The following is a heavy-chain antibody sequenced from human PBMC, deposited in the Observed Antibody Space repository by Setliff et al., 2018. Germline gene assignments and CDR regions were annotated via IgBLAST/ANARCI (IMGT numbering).Heavy chain of an antibody. CDR1: GGSISSGSRY. J-gene: IGHJ6*03. CDR2: MYTSGNT. CDR3: SRSRGVCTNGVCYTSYFDMDV. V-gene: IGHV4-61*09. D-gene: IGHD2-8*01. Sequence: KPSETLSLTCSVSGGSISSGSRYWSWLRQPDGKGLEWIGHMYTSGNTNYNPTLKSRVTIAGDTSKNQFSLKLNSVTAADTAVYFCSRSRGVCTNGVCYTSYFDMDVWGKGTTVTVSS.